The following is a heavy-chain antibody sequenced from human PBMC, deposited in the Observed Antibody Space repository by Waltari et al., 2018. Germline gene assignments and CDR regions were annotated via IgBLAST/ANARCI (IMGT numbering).Heavy chain of an antibody. Sequence: QVQLQQWGAGLLKPSETLSLTCAVYGGSFSGYHWSWIRQPPGKGLEWIGEINHSGSTNYNSSLKSRVTISVDTSKNQFSLKLRSLTAADTAVYYCARPYCSSASCYGAFDIWCQVTMVTVSS. CDR2: INHSGST. CDR1: GGSFSGYH. D-gene: IGHD2-2*01. CDR3: ARPYCSSASCYGAFDI. V-gene: IGHV4-34*01. J-gene: IGHJ3*02.